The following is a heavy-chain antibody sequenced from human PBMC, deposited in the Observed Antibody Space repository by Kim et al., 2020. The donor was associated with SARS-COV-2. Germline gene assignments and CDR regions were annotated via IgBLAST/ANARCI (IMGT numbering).Heavy chain of an antibody. V-gene: IGHV3-21*01. D-gene: IGHD2-21*01. J-gene: IGHJ4*02. CDR3: AREGIAQDFDC. CDR1: GFTFSSYN. CDR2: ISDNRRNA. Sequence: GGSLRLSCAASGFTFSSYNMNWVRQAPGRGLEWVSSISDNRRNAYYADSVKGRFTISRDNAKNSLYLQMNSLRAEDTAVYYCAREGIAQDFDCWGQGTLVTVSS.